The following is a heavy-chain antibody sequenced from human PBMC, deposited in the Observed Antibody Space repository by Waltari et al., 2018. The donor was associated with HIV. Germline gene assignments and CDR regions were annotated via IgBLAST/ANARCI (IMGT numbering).Heavy chain of an antibody. CDR1: AFTVSTLP. CDR3: ARDVQGYCGGERCFYAMDV. V-gene: IGHV3-33*01. D-gene: IGHD2-21*01. Sequence: QVQLVESGGGVVQPGRSLRLSCSASAFTVSTLPMPWVRPAPGKGLEWVAVIWYDGSNTYYTDSVKGRFTISRDNSKNTLYLQMYSLRAEDTAVYYCARDVQGYCGGERCFYAMDVWGQGTTVTVSS. CDR2: IWYDGSNT. J-gene: IGHJ6*02.